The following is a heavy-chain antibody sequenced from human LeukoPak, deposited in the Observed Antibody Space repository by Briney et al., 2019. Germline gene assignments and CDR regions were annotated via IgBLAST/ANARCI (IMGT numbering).Heavy chain of an antibody. CDR2: ISSSSTYM. CDR1: GFSFSGYS. Sequence: GGSLRLSCEASGFSFSGYSMNWVRQAPGKALEWVSSISSSSTYMFHADSVEGRFTISRDNAKNSLYLQMNSLRAEDTAVYYCARGDYRPAMAGEPFDYWGQGTLVTVSS. J-gene: IGHJ4*02. V-gene: IGHV3-21*01. D-gene: IGHD6-19*01. CDR3: ARGDYRPAMAGEPFDY.